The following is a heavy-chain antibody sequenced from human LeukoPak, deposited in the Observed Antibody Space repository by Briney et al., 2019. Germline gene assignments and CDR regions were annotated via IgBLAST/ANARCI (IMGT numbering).Heavy chain of an antibody. CDR1: GFTFSSYS. V-gene: IGHV3-49*04. Sequence: GGSLRLSCAASGFTFSSYSMNWVRQAPGKGLEWVGFIRSKAYGGTTEYAASVKGRFTISRDDSKSIAYLQMNSLKTEDTAVYYCTRSGYGDYPPFDYWGQGTLVTVSS. J-gene: IGHJ4*02. D-gene: IGHD4-17*01. CDR2: IRSKAYGGTT. CDR3: TRSGYGDYPPFDY.